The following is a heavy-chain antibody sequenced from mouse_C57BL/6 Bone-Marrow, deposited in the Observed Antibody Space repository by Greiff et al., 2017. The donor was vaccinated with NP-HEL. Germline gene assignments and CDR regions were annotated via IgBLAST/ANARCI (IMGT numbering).Heavy chain of an antibody. J-gene: IGHJ2*01. CDR3: ARDGSDY. D-gene: IGHD2-2*01. CDR1: GYSITSGYY. Sequence: ESGPGLVKPSQSLSLTCSVTGYSITSGYYWNWIRQFPGNKLEWMGYISYDGSNNYNPSLKNRISITRDTSKNQFFLKLNSVTTEDTATYYCARDGSDYWGQGTTLTVSS. CDR2: ISYDGSN. V-gene: IGHV3-6*01.